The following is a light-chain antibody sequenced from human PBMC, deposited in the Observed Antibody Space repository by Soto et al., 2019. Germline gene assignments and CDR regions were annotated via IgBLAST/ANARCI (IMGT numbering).Light chain of an antibody. Sequence: EIVLTQSPATLSSFPGDRVTLSCRASQAVNTRLAWYQHKPGQDPRLLIYLTSNRAAGIPARFSGSGSETDFTLPISDVEPEDFAVYYCHQRQSWPRTFGQGTKVDIK. J-gene: IGKJ1*01. CDR1: QAVNTR. CDR3: HQRQSWPRT. CDR2: LTS. V-gene: IGKV3-11*01.